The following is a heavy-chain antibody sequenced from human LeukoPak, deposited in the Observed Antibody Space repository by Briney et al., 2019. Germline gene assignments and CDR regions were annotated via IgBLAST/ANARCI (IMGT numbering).Heavy chain of an antibody. CDR1: GFPVRSRY. D-gene: IGHD3-3*01. V-gene: IGHV3-53*01. CDR3: ASLEGGPSDGR. CDR2: IYSGGTT. Sequence: PGGSLGLSCEVSGFPVRSRYMTWVRQPPGKGLECVAVIYSGGTTYHIDSVKGRFTISRDISKSTMYLEMNNLRVEDTATYYCASLEGGPSDGRWGQGTLVIVSS. J-gene: IGHJ4*02.